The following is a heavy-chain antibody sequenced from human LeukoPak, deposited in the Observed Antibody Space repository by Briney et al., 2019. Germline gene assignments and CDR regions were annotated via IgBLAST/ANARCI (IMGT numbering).Heavy chain of an antibody. CDR3: AKYGPQDSGSSHFDY. J-gene: IGHJ4*02. CDR1: GFTFSNYW. D-gene: IGHD1-26*01. Sequence: GGSLRLSCAASGFTFSNYWMTWVRQAPGKGLEWVANIKQDGSERYYVDSVKGRFTTSRDNSKNTLFLQMNSLRAEDTAIYYCAKYGPQDSGSSHFDYWGQGALVTVSS. V-gene: IGHV3-7*03. CDR2: IKQDGSER.